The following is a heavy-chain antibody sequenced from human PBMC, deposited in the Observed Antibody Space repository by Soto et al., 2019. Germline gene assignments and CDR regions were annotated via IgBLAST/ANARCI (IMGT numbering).Heavy chain of an antibody. CDR3: ANARYNWNYGRAPEFDY. CDR1: GFTFSSYA. D-gene: IGHD1-7*01. J-gene: IGHJ4*02. V-gene: IGHV3-23*01. CDR2: ISGSGGST. Sequence: PGGSLRLSCAASGFTFSSYAMSWVRQAPGKGLEWVSAISGSGGSTYYADSVKGRFTISRDNSKNTLYLQMNSLRAEDTAVYYCANARYNWNYGRAPEFDYWGQGTLVTVS.